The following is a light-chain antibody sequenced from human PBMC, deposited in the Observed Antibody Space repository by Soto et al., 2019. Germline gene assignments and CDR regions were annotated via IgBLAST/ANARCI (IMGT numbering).Light chain of an antibody. V-gene: IGLV2-8*01. CDR2: EVD. J-gene: IGLJ2*01. CDR3: SSYAGNSNLDVI. Sequence: QSALTQPPSASGSPGQSVAISCSGSSSINYNYVSWYQHHPGKAPKLMIYEVDKRPSGVPDRFSGSKSGNTVSLTVSGLQAEDEADYYCSSYAGNSNLDVIFGGGTKLTVL. CDR1: SSINYNY.